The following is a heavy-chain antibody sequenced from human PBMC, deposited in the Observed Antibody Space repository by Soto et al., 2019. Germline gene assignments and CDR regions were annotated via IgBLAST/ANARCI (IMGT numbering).Heavy chain of an antibody. CDR3: ANHIYGGPLDY. D-gene: IGHD4-17*01. J-gene: IGHJ4*02. V-gene: IGHV3-23*01. CDR1: GFTFSSYA. CDR2: ISGSGGST. Sequence: PGVSLRLSCAASGFTFSSYAMSWVRQAPGKGLEWVSAISGSGGSTYYADSVKGRFTISRDNSKNTLYLQMNSLRAGDTAVYYCANHIYGGPLDYRGQGTLVTVSS.